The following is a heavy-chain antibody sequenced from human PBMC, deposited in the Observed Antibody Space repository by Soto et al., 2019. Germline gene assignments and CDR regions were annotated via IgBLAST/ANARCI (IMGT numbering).Heavy chain of an antibody. D-gene: IGHD3-22*01. CDR2: IWYDGSNK. CDR1: GFTFSSYG. J-gene: IGHJ4*02. CDR3: ARENIDYNDSSGYYFDY. Sequence: VGSLRLSCAASGFTFSSYGMHWVRQAPGKGLEWVAVIWYDGSNKYYADSVEGRFTISRDNSKNTLYLQMNSLRAEDTAVYYCARENIDYNDSSGYYFDYWGQGTLVTVSS. V-gene: IGHV3-33*01.